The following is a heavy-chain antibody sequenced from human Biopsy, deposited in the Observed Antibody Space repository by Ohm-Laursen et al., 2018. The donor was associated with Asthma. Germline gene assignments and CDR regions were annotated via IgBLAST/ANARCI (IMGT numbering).Heavy chain of an antibody. CDR1: GGTFTNYP. V-gene: IGHV1-69*01. J-gene: IGHJ5*02. Sequence: SSVKVSCKASGGTFTNYPFTWVRQAPGQGLEWMGGIIPIFDTPNSAQKFQGRVTITADDSTSTGYMELSSLRSEDTAVYYCARGQKSAGDRWFDPWGQGTLVTVSS. CDR2: IIPIFDTP. CDR3: ARGQKSAGDRWFDP. D-gene: IGHD6-13*01.